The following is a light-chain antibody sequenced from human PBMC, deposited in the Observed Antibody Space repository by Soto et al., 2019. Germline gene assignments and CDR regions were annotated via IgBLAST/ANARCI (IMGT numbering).Light chain of an antibody. J-gene: IGLJ1*01. CDR1: SSNIRSNT. Sequence: QSVLTQPPSASGTPGQRVTISCSGSSSNIRSNTVNWYQQLPGTAPKLLIYSNNQRPPGVPARFSGSKSGTSASLAISGLQSEDEADYYCAVWDDSLNGPVFGPGTQVTVL. CDR2: SNN. V-gene: IGLV1-44*01. CDR3: AVWDDSLNGPV.